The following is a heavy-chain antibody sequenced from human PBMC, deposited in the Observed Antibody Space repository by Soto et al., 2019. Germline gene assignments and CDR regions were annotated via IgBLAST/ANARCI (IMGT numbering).Heavy chain of an antibody. D-gene: IGHD4-17*01. CDR3: AKIPPTAVTTSDFDY. V-gene: IGHV3-30-3*02. CDR2: ISYDGSNK. CDR1: GFTFSSYA. J-gene: IGHJ4*02. Sequence: SLRLSCAASGFTFSSYAMHWVRQAPGKGLEWVAVISYDGSNKYYADSVKGRFTISRDNSKNTLYLQMNSLRAEDTAVYYCAKIPPTAVTTSDFDYWGQGTLVTVSS.